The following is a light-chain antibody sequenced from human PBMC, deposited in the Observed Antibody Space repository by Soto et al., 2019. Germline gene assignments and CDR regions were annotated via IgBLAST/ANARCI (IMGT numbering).Light chain of an antibody. CDR3: QQYDASLWT. CDR1: QSLTSSY. CDR2: GAS. V-gene: IGKV3-20*01. J-gene: IGKJ1*01. Sequence: EIVLTQSPGTLALSKGERATLSCRASQSLTSSYLAWYQQKPGQSPRLLIYGASRRATGIPDRFSGSGSGTDFTLTISRLEPEDFAVYYCQQYDASLWTFGQGTKVDIK.